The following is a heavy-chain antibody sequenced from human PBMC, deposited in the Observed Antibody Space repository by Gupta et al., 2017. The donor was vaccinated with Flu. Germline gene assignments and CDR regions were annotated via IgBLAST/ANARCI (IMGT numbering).Heavy chain of an antibody. D-gene: IGHD6-19*01. CDR3: TAGWRGEVAEN. CDR2: IKSETDGGTR. V-gene: IGHV3-15*01. Sequence: SQGVQLMRAVSLRLSCPPSGFTFSNVWMSWVRQAPGKGREWVGRIKSETDGGTRYYAAPVKGRFNISRDESKNTLYLQTKSVKIEDTAEDDCTAGWRGEVAENWGQGTLGPVSS. CDR1: GFTFSNVW. J-gene: IGHJ4*02.